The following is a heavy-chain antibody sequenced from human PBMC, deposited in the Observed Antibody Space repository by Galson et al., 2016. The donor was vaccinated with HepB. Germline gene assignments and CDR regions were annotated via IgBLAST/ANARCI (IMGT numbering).Heavy chain of an antibody. CDR1: GYTFTGYY. Sequence: SVKVSCKASGYTFTGYYMHWVRQAPGQGLEWMGWINPNSGGTNYAQKVQGRVTMTRDTSISTAYMELSRLKSDDTAVYYCARGIIAALRVDPWGQGTLVTVSS. CDR3: ARGIIAALRVDP. CDR2: INPNSGGT. V-gene: IGHV1-2*02. D-gene: IGHD6-6*01. J-gene: IGHJ5*02.